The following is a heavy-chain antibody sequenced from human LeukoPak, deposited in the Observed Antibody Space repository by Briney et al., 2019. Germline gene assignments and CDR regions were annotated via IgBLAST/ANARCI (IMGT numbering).Heavy chain of an antibody. CDR2: INSDGSSI. V-gene: IGHV3-74*01. CDR3: ARENTTMVESSRLDS. CDR1: GFTISSHG. Sequence: PGGSRRLSCEASGFTISSHGMHWVRKGPGKGLVGFSRINSDGSSINYGDSVKGRFTISRDNAKNTLYLQMNSLRAEDTAVYYCARENTTMVESSRLDSWGQGTLVTVSS. D-gene: IGHD5-18*01. J-gene: IGHJ4*02.